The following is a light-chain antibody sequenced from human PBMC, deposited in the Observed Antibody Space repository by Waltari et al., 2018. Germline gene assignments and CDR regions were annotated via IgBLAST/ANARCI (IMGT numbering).Light chain of an antibody. V-gene: IGKV4-1*01. J-gene: IGKJ5*01. Sequence: DIVMTQSPDYLAVSLGERATINCKSSQSVLYSSNNKNYLAWYQQKPGQRPKLRIYWASTRESGVPDRFSGSGSGADFTLTISSLHAEDVAVYYCQQYYTTPITFGQGTRLEIK. CDR1: QSVLYSSNNKNY. CDR3: QQYYTTPIT. CDR2: WAS.